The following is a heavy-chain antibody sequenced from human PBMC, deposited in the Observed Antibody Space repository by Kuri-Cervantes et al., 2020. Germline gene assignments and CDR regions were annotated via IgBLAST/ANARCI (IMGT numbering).Heavy chain of an antibody. J-gene: IGHJ3*02. Sequence: GGSLRLSCAASGFTFSSYAMHCVRQAPGKGLEWVAVISYDGSNKYYADSVKGRFTISRDNSKNTLYLQMNSLRAEDTAVYYCARVDIVVVVATNVLSAFDMWGQGTMVTVSS. CDR1: GFTFSSYA. CDR3: ARVDIVVVVATNVLSAFDM. CDR2: ISYDGSNK. V-gene: IGHV3-30-3*01. D-gene: IGHD2-15*01.